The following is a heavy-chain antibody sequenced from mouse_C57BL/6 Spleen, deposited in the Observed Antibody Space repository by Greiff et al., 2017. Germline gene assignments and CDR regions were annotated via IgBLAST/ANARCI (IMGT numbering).Heavy chain of an antibody. CDR1: GYTFTDYE. Sequence: QVQLKESGAELVRPGASVTLSCKASGYTFTDYEMHWVKQTPVHGLEWIGAIDPETGGTAYNQKFKGKAILTADKSSSTAYVELRSLTSEDSAVYYCTRWTVVGGNYWGQGTTLTVSS. V-gene: IGHV1-15*01. CDR3: TRWTVVGGNY. D-gene: IGHD1-1*01. J-gene: IGHJ2*01. CDR2: IDPETGGT.